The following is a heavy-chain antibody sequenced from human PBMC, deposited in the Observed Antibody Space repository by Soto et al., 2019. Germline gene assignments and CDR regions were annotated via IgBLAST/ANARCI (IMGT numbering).Heavy chain of an antibody. Sequence: SETLSLTCTVSGGSISSSNYHWGWIRQPPGKGLEWIGSMYYSGSAYYNPSLKSRVTISVDTSKNQFSLKLSSVTAADTAVYYCASQGLRYYYYGMDVWGQGTTVTVSS. CDR1: GGSISSSNYH. J-gene: IGHJ6*02. CDR2: MYYSGSA. D-gene: IGHD4-17*01. V-gene: IGHV4-39*01. CDR3: ASQGLRYYYYGMDV.